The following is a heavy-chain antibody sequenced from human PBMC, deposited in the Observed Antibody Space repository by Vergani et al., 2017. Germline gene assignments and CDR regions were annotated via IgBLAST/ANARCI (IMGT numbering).Heavy chain of an antibody. CDR2: ISGSGGST. V-gene: IGHV3-23*04. Sequence: EVQLVESGGGLVQPGGSLRLSCAASGFTFSTYDMHWVRQATGKGLEWVSAISGSGGSTYYADSVKGRFTISRDNSKNTLYLQMNSLRADDTAVYYCAKGVYCSSTSCYEGRGYYYGMGVWGQGTTVTFSS. CDR3: AKGVYCSSTSCYEGRGYYYGMGV. J-gene: IGHJ6*02. D-gene: IGHD2-2*01. CDR1: GFTFSTYD.